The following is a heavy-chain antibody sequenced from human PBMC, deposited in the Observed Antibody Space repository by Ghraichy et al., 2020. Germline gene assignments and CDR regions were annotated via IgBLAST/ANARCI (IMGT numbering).Heavy chain of an antibody. CDR1: GLSDYS. CDR2: LTRSSSFK. V-gene: IGHV3-48*02. D-gene: IGHD4-23*01. Sequence: GGSLRLSCEGSGLSDYSMNWIRQSPGKGLEWVSYLTRSSSFKSYADSVKGRFTISRANAQNSLYLQMNSLRDEDTAVYYCARGSSVVRFYYYDGMDVWGQGTTVTVSS. CDR3: ARGSSVVRFYYYDGMDV. J-gene: IGHJ6*02.